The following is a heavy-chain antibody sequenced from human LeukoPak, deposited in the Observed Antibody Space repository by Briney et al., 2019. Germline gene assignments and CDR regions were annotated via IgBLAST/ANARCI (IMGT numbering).Heavy chain of an antibody. CDR2: IYYSGST. D-gene: IGHD6-19*01. CDR3: ARKYSSGWYPY. V-gene: IGHV4-39*01. Sequence: PSETLSLTCTVSSGSISSSSYYWGWIRQPPGKGLEWIGSIYYSGSTYYNPSLKSRVTISVDTSKNQFSLKLSSVTAADTAVYYCARKYSSGWYPYWGQGTLVTVSS. J-gene: IGHJ4*02. CDR1: SGSISSSSYY.